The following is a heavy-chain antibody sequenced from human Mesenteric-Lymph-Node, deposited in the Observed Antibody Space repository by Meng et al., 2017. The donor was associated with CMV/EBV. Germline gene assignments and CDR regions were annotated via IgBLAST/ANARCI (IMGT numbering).Heavy chain of an antibody. CDR1: GFTFSSYD. J-gene: IGHJ4*02. D-gene: IGHD2-8*01. V-gene: IGHV3-30-3*02. CDR2: ISYDGSNK. CDR3: ARDRQDCTNGVCNDY. Sequence: SGFTFSSYDMHWDRQAQGKGLEWVTVISYDGSNKYYADSVKGRFTISRDNSKNTLYLQMNSLRAEDTAVYYCARDRQDCTNGVCNDYWGQGTLVTVSS.